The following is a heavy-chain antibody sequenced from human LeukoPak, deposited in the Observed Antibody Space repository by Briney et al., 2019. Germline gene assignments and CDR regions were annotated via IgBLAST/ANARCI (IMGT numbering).Heavy chain of an antibody. CDR2: IYHSGST. CDR1: GYSISSGYY. V-gene: IGHV4-38-2*01. J-gene: IGHJ4*02. CDR3: ARHVNYLVIPAAYFDY. Sequence: PSETLSLTCAVSGYSISSGYYWGWIGQPPGKGLEWIGSIYHSGSTYYNPSLKSRVNISVDTSKNQFSLKLSSVTAADTAVYNCARHVNYLVIPAAYFDYWGQGTLVTVSS. D-gene: IGHD2-2*01.